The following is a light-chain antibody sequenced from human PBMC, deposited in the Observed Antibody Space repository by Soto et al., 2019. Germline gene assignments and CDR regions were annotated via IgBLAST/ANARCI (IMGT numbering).Light chain of an antibody. J-gene: IGKJ1*01. Sequence: EIVMTQSPATLSVSPGERATLSCTASQSINNNLAWYQQKPGQAPRLLIYGESTRVTGIPDRFSGSGSGTDFTLTISRLEPEDFAVYYCQKYVGLPPTCGQGTKVDIK. CDR3: QKYVGLPPT. CDR2: GES. V-gene: IGKV3-15*01. CDR1: QSINNN.